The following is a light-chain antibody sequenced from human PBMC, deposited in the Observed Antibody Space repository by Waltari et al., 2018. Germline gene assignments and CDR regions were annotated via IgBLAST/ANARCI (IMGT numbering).Light chain of an antibody. CDR1: QDITKW. CDR2: ASS. Sequence: QLTQAPSSLSASVGDRLTITCRASQDITKWLAWYQQQPERAPKSLIFASSVLHSGVPSRFSGSLSGTNFTLTITNLQPEDFATYYCQQYHSFPFSFGPGTRVDI. V-gene: IGKV1D-16*01. J-gene: IGKJ3*01. CDR3: QQYHSFPFS.